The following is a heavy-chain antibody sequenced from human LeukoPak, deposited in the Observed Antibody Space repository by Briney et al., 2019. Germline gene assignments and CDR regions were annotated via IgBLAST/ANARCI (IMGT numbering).Heavy chain of an antibody. CDR3: AITPPAAAAGPYYYYMDV. CDR2: IIPIFGTA. Sequence: SVKVSCKASGGTFSSYAISWVRQAPGQGLEWMGGIIPIFGTANYAQKFQGRVTITTDESTSTAYMEPSSLRSEDTAVYYCAITPPAAAAGPYYYYMDVWGKGTTVTVSS. J-gene: IGHJ6*03. D-gene: IGHD6-13*01. V-gene: IGHV1-69*05. CDR1: GGTFSSYA.